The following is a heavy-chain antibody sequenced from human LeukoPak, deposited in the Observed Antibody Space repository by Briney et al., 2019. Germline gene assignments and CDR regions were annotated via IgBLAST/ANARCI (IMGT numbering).Heavy chain of an antibody. J-gene: IGHJ4*02. CDR1: GYTLTELS. V-gene: IGHV1-24*01. Sequence: ASVKVSCKVSGYTLTELSMHWVRQAPGKGLEWMGGFDPEDGETTYAQKFQGRVTMTEDTSTDTAYMELSSLRSEDTAVYYCATSPGDYDFWSGYYPFDYWGQGTLVTVSS. CDR2: FDPEDGET. CDR3: ATSPGDYDFWSGYYPFDY. D-gene: IGHD3-3*01.